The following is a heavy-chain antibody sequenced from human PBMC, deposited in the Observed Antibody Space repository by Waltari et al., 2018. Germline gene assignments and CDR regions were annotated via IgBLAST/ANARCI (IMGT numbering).Heavy chain of an antibody. V-gene: IGHV4-61*02. CDR3: ARGYYDSSGWQPNAFDI. J-gene: IGHJ3*02. CDR1: GGSIRRGSYS. Sequence: QVQLQESGPGLVKPSQTLSPTCTVSGGSIRRGSYSWRWLRAPAGKGLEWIGRIYTSGSTNYNPSLKSRVTISVDTSKNQFSLKLSSVTAADTAVYYCARGYYDSSGWQPNAFDIWGQGTMVTVSS. CDR2: IYTSGST. D-gene: IGHD3-22*01.